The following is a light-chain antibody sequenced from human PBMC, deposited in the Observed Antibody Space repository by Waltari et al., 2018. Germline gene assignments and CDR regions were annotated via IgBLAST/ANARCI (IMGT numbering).Light chain of an antibody. CDR1: SRDGGGYKY. J-gene: IGLJ2*01. CDR2: EVN. CDR3: SSYAVSNNLL. V-gene: IGLV2-8*01. Sequence: QSALTQPHSASGSPGQSVTISCTGTSRDGGGYKYVSWYQQHPGKAPRLIIYEVNRRPSGVPDRFSGSKSGNTASLTVSGLQTEDEADYYCSSYAVSNNLLFGGGTKLTVL.